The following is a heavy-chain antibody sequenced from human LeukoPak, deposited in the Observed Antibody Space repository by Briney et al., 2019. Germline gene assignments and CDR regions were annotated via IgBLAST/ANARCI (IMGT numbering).Heavy chain of an antibody. CDR3: ARGSITMIAFDY. CDR2: INHSGST. Sequence: SETLSLTCAVYGGSFSDYYWSWIRQPPGKGLGWIGEINHSGSTNYNPSLKSRVTISVDTSKNQFSLKLSSVTAADTAVYYCARGSITMIAFDYWGQGTLVTVSS. CDR1: GGSFSDYY. V-gene: IGHV4-34*01. D-gene: IGHD3-22*01. J-gene: IGHJ4*02.